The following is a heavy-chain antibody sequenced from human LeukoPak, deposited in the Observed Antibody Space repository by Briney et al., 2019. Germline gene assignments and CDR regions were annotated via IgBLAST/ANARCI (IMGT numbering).Heavy chain of an antibody. CDR3: ARGYCSGGSCYPGVDY. J-gene: IGHJ4*02. V-gene: IGHV5-51*01. D-gene: IGHD2-15*01. Sequence: GESLKISCKGSGYIFTSYWIGWVRQMPRKGLEWMGIVYPGDSDTRYSPSFQGQVTISADKSISAVYLQWSSLKASDSAMYFCARGYCSGGSCYPGVDYWGQGTLVTVSS. CDR2: VYPGDSDT. CDR1: GYIFTSYW.